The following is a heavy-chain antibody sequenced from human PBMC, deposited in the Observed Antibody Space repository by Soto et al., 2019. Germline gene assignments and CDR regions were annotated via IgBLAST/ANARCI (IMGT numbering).Heavy chain of an antibody. CDR2: IYWDDDK. CDR3: AHRRSITGTTCFDY. D-gene: IGHD1-7*01. V-gene: IGHV2-5*02. Sequence: QITLKESGPTLVKPTQTLTLTCTFSGFSLSTSGVGVGWIRQPPGKALEWLALIYWDDDKRYSPSLKSRRTITQDTSKNQVVLTMTNMDPVDTATYYCAHRRSITGTTCFDYWGQGTLVTVSS. CDR1: GFSLSTSGVG. J-gene: IGHJ4*02.